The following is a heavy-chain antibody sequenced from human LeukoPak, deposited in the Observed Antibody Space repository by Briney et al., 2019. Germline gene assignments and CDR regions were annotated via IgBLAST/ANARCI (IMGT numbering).Heavy chain of an antibody. CDR2: ISSSSSYI. Sequence: PGGSLRLSCAASGFTVSSNYMSWVRQAPGKGLEWVSSISSSSSYIYYADSVKGRFTISRDNAKNSLYLQMNSLRAEDTAVYYCASVRDGYNYYYWGQGTLVTVSS. CDR1: GFTVSSNY. J-gene: IGHJ4*02. V-gene: IGHV3-21*01. D-gene: IGHD5-24*01. CDR3: ASVRDGYNYYY.